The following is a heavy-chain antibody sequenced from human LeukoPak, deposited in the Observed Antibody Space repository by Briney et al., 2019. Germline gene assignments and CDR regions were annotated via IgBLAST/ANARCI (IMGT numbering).Heavy chain of an antibody. CDR1: GYTFTGYY. D-gene: IGHD2-2*01. CDR2: INPNSGGT. V-gene: IGHV1-2*02. J-gene: IGHJ4*02. CDR3: ARDLSACSSTSCYLGGSDY. Sequence: ASVKVSCKASGYTFTGYYMHWVRQAPGQGLEWMAWINPNSGGTNYAQKFQGRVTMTRDTSISTAYMELSRLRSDDTAVYYCARDLSACSSTSCYLGGSDYWGQGTLVTVSS.